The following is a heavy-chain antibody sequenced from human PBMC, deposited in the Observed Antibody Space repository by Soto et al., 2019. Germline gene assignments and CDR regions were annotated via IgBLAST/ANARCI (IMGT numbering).Heavy chain of an antibody. CDR3: ARGSGYYYWDDY. CDR2: INAGNGNT. D-gene: IGHD3-22*01. CDR1: GYTFTSYA. J-gene: IGHJ4*02. Sequence: QVQLVQSGAEEKKPGASVKVSCKASGYTFTSYAMHWVRQAPGRRLEWMGWINAGNGNTKYSQKFQGRVTITRDTSASTAYMELSSLRSEDTAVYYCARGSGYYYWDDYWGQGTLVTVSS. V-gene: IGHV1-3*05.